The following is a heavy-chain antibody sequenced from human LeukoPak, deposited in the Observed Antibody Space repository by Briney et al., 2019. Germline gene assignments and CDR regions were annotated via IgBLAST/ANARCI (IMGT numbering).Heavy chain of an antibody. J-gene: IGHJ3*02. Sequence: GGSLRLSCAASGFTFSSYGMHWVRQAPGKGLEWVAVISYDGSNKYYAASVKGRFTISRDNSKNTLYLQMNSLRAEDTAVYYCAKDGPGPQFWAPFDAFDIWGQGTMVTVSS. D-gene: IGHD3-3*02. CDR3: AKDGPGPQFWAPFDAFDI. CDR1: GFTFSSYG. V-gene: IGHV3-30*18. CDR2: ISYDGSNK.